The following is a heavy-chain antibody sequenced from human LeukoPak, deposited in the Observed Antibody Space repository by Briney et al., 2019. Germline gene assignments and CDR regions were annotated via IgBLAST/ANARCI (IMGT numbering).Heavy chain of an antibody. V-gene: IGHV3-23*01. CDR2: ISGSGGST. Sequence: GGSLRLSCAASGFTFSSYAMSWVRQAPGKGLEWVSAISGSGGSTYYADSVKGRFTISRGNSKNTLYLQMNSLRAEDTAVYYCAKEYYYDSSGYGDYWGQGTLVTVSS. CDR3: AKEYYYDSSGYGDY. J-gene: IGHJ4*02. D-gene: IGHD3-22*01. CDR1: GFTFSSYA.